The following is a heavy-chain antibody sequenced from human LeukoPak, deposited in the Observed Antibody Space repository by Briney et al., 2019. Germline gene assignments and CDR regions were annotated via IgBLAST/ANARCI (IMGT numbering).Heavy chain of an antibody. V-gene: IGHV1-8*01. CDR2: MNPNSGNT. J-gene: IGHJ4*02. CDR3: VSVPSSWYPQGNDGHHDY. Sequence: ASVKVSCKASGYTFTSYDINWVRQATGQGLEWMGWMNPNSGNTGYAQKFQGRVTMTRNTSISTAYMELSSLRSEDTAVYYCVSVPSSWYPQGNDGHHDYWGQGTLVTVSS. D-gene: IGHD6-13*01. CDR1: GYTFTSYD.